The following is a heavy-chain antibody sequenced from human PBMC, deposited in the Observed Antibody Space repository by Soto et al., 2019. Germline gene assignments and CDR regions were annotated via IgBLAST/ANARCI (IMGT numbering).Heavy chain of an antibody. CDR3: ARQIYDSDTGPNFQYYFDS. Sequence: GESLKISCQGSGYTFTDYWIGWVRQLPGKGLEWMGRIYPSDSDTSYSPSFRGHVTISVTKSITTVYLQWSSLRASDTAMYYCARQIYDSDTGPNFQYYFDSWGQGTPVTVSS. CDR2: IYPSDSDT. CDR1: GYTFTDYW. V-gene: IGHV5-51*01. D-gene: IGHD3-22*01. J-gene: IGHJ4*02.